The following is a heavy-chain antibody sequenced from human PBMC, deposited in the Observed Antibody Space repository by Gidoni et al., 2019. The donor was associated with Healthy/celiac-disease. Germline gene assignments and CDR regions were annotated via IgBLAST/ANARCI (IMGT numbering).Heavy chain of an antibody. V-gene: IGHV4-59*01. J-gene: IGHJ6*02. Sequence: QVQLQESGPGLVKPSETLSLTCTVSGGSISSYSWSWIRQPPGKGLEWSGYIYYSGSTNYNPSLKSRVTRSVDTSKNQCSLKLSSVTAADTAVYYCARDLRAAAGTYYYYYGMDVWGQGTTVTVSS. CDR1: GGSISSYS. CDR3: ARDLRAAAGTYYYYYGMDV. CDR2: IYYSGST. D-gene: IGHD6-13*01.